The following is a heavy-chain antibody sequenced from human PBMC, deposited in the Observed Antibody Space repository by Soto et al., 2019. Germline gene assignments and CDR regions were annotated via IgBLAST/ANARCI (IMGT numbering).Heavy chain of an antibody. Sequence: QVQLVQSGAEVKKPGASVKVSCKASGYTFNSYYIHWVRQAPGQGLEWMGWINPNSDVTGYAQSFQGRVTMTRDMSMTTGYMDLPRLRSDDTAVYYCVRVGLNRKYDFDFWGQGTLITVSS. J-gene: IGHJ4*02. CDR3: VRVGLNRKYDFDF. D-gene: IGHD2-2*01. CDR1: GYTFNSYY. V-gene: IGHV1-2*02. CDR2: INPNSDVT.